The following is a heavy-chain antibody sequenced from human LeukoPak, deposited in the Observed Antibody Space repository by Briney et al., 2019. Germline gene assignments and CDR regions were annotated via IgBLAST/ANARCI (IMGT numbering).Heavy chain of an antibody. CDR1: TYTFSGYY. CDR2: INPNSSST. CDR3: AAGRYFDLVDY. J-gene: IGHJ4*02. V-gene: IGHV1-2*02. D-gene: IGHD3-9*01. Sequence: ASVKVSCKASTYTFSGYYMHWVRQAPGQGLEWMGWINPNSSSTNYARKFQGRVTITRDMSTSTAYMELSSLRSEDTAVYYCAAGRYFDLVDYWGQGTLVTVSS.